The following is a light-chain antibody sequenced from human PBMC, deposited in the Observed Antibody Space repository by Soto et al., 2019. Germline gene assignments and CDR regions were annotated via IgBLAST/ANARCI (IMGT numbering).Light chain of an antibody. CDR3: QQLKSYPIT. Sequence: DIQMTQSPSTLSGSVGDRVTISCRASQTISSWLAWYPQTRGKAPKXLIYKASTLKSGVPSRFSGSAAGTECTRTISSLQPEDVETDYCQQLKSYPITFGQGTRLEIK. J-gene: IGKJ5*01. V-gene: IGKV1-5*03. CDR2: KAS. CDR1: QTISSW.